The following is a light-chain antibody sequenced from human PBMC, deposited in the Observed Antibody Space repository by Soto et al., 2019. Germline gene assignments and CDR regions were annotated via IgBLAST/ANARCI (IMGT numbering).Light chain of an antibody. J-gene: IGLJ2*01. Sequence: QSALTQPASVSGSPGQSITISCTGTSSDVGGYNYVSWYQQHPGKAPKLMIFGVSDRPSEVSNRFSGSKSGNTASLTISGLQAEDEADYYCSSYTNIRTVVFGGGTKLTVL. CDR1: SSDVGGYNY. CDR2: GVS. V-gene: IGLV2-14*03. CDR3: SSYTNIRTVV.